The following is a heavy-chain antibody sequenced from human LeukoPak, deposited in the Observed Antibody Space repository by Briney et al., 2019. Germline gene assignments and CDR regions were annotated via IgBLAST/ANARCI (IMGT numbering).Heavy chain of an antibody. CDR3: ARVYYSSSYDYWYFDL. Sequence: SETLSLTCTVSGGSISSGGYSWSWIRQPPGKGLEWIGYISYSGSTYNNPSLKSRVSISVDTSKNQFSLKLSSVTAADTAVYYCARVYYSSSYDYWYFDLWGRGTLVTVSS. D-gene: IGHD6-13*01. V-gene: IGHV4-30-4*07. CDR1: GGSISSGGYS. CDR2: ISYSGST. J-gene: IGHJ2*01.